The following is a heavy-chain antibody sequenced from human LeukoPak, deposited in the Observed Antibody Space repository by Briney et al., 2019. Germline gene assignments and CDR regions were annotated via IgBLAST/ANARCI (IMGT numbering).Heavy chain of an antibody. CDR2: IRQGGTET. Sequence: GGSLRLSCAASGFTFSNAWMSWVRQAPGKGLEWVANIRQGGTETYYMDSVKGRFTISRDNAENSLYLQMNSLRADDTAVYYCVRDSTSNGFDSWGQGALVTVSS. CDR3: VRDSTSNGFDS. J-gene: IGHJ5*01. V-gene: IGHV3-7*05. CDR1: GFTFSNAW.